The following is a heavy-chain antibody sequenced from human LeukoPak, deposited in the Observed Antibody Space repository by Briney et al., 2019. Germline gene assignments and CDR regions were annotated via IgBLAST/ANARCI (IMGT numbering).Heavy chain of an antibody. CDR2: MDPSDSYT. CDR1: GYSFSSYW. V-gene: IGHV5-10-1*01. Sequence: GESLRISCKGSGYSFSSYWISWVRQMPWKGLEWMGSMDPSDSYTNYSPSFQGHVTISADKSISTAYLQWRSLKASDTAMYYCARRDGYNPLDYWGQGTLVTVSS. D-gene: IGHD5-24*01. CDR3: ARRDGYNPLDY. J-gene: IGHJ4*02.